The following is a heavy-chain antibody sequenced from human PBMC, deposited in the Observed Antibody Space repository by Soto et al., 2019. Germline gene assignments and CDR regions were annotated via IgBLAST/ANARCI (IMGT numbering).Heavy chain of an antibody. CDR1: WFSLSTSGVG. CDR3: AHLTYYYDSSGYYSRAEYFQH. CDR2: IYWDDDK. J-gene: IGHJ1*01. D-gene: IGHD3-22*01. Sequence: SGPTLVNPTQTLTLTCAFSWFSLSTSGVGVGWIRQPPGKALEWLALIYWDDDKRYSPSLKSRLTITKDTSKNQVVLTMTNMDPVDTATYYCAHLTYYYDSSGYYSRAEYFQHWGQGTLVTVSS. V-gene: IGHV2-5*02.